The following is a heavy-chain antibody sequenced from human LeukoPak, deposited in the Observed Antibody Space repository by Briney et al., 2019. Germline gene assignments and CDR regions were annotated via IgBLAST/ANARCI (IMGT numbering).Heavy chain of an antibody. D-gene: IGHD3-22*01. CDR2: ISTTSGSI. V-gene: IGHV3-9*01. J-gene: IGHJ4*02. CDR1: GLTFDAYA. CDR3: AKDNSHYYDSSGRFDY. Sequence: RRSLRLSCAPSGLTFDAYAIHWVRRAAGHGLRWGSGISTTSGSIGYTASVNGRVTISRDNAKHSLYLQINSVRAEDTALYYCAKDNSHYYDSSGRFDYWGQGTLVTVSS.